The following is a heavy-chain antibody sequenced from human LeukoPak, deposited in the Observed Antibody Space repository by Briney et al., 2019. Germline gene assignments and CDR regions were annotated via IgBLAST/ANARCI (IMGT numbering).Heavy chain of an antibody. CDR1: GGSISSSSYY. V-gene: IGHV4-39*07. D-gene: IGHD6-13*01. J-gene: IGHJ6*02. CDR3: ARAPIAAAGFSYYYYGMDV. CDR2: IYYSGST. Sequence: PSETLSLTCTVSGGSISSSSYYWGWIRQPPGKGLGWIGSIYYSGSTYYNPSLKSRVTISVDTSKNQFSLNLNSVTAADTAVYFCARAPIAAAGFSYYYYGMDVWGQGITVTVSS.